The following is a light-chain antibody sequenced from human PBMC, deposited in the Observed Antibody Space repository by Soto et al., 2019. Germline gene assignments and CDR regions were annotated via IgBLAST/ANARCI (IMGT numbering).Light chain of an antibody. V-gene: IGLV2-11*01. Sequence: QSVLTQPPSVSGAPGQTVTVSCTGSSSNIGAGFDVSWYQQLPGNAPKLMIYDVTKRPSGVPDRFSGSKSGNTASLTISGLQAEDEADYYCCSYAGSYTYVFGTGTKVTVL. J-gene: IGLJ1*01. CDR3: CSYAGSYTYV. CDR1: SSNIGAGFD. CDR2: DVT.